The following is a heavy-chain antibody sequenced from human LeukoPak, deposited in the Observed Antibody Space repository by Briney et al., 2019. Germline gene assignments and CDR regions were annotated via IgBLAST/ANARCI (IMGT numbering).Heavy chain of an antibody. CDR2: IFPNLDMT. CDR3: ARETTLGSA. J-gene: IGHJ5*02. V-gene: IGHV1-69*04. D-gene: IGHD1-1*01. CDR1: GGSFDIYA. Sequence: ASVKVSCKTSGGSFDIYAIIWVRQAPGQGLEWMGRIFPNLDMTNYARKFQGRLATTADKSTTTAFMELSSLRSEDTALYYCARETTLGSAWGQGTLVTVSS.